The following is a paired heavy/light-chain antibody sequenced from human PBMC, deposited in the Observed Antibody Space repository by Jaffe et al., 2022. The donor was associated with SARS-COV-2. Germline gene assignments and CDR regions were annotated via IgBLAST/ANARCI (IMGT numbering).Heavy chain of an antibody. CDR3: ARGTYYSGSGSHEH. CDR1: GGSISSASYY. Sequence: QVQLQESGPGLVKPSQTLSLTCTVSGGSISSASYYWNWIRQPAGKGLEWIGRIYTSGSANYNPSLKSRVIISLDMSKNQFSLKLSSMTAADTAVYYCARGTYYSGSGSHEHWGQGTLVTVSS. J-gene: IGHJ1*01. V-gene: IGHV4-61*02. CDR2: IYTSGSA. D-gene: IGHD3-10*01.
Light chain of an antibody. CDR2: GAS. Sequence: EIVLTQSPGTLSLSPGERATLSCRASQSVGSSYLVWYQQKPGQAPRLLISGASSRATGIPDRFSGSGSGTDFTLTISRLEPEDFAVYYCQQYGSSPVFGQGTRLEIK. V-gene: IGKV3-20*01. J-gene: IGKJ5*01. CDR1: QSVGSSY. CDR3: QQYGSSPV.